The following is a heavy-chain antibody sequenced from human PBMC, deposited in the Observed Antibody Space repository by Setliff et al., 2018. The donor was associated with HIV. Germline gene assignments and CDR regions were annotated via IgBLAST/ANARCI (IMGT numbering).Heavy chain of an antibody. Sequence: ASVKVSCKASGGTFSSYGINWVRQAPGQGLEWVGGIIPMFGTANYAQKFQGRVTITADESTSTVYMELTRLRSEDTAVYYCAREIRNYDFWSGYWEDHYFDSWGQGTLVTVSS. V-gene: IGHV1-69*13. J-gene: IGHJ4*02. D-gene: IGHD3-3*01. CDR1: GGTFSSYG. CDR2: IIPMFGTA. CDR3: AREIRNYDFWSGYWEDHYFDS.